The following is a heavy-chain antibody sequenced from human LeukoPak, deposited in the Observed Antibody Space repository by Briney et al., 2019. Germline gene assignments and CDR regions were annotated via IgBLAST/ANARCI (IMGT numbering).Heavy chain of an antibody. V-gene: IGHV4-34*01. D-gene: IGHD4-17*01. CDR1: GGSFSGYY. Sequence: AVTLSLTCAVSGGSFSGYYWSWIRQPPGKGLEWIGEIKHSGITNYNPSLKSRITISVDTSKNQFSLKLSSVTAADTAVYYCARDSTTVTLHFFDYWGQGTLVTVSS. CDR3: ARDSTTVTLHFFDY. J-gene: IGHJ4*02. CDR2: IKHSGIT.